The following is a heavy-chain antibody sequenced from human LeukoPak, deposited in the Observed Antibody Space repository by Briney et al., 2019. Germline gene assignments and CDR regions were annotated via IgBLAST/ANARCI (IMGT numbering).Heavy chain of an antibody. D-gene: IGHD6-13*01. CDR1: GYTFTSYA. Sequence: ASVKVSCKASGYTFTSYAMNWVRQAPGQGLEWMGWINTNTGNPTYPQGFTGRFVFSLDTSVSTAYLQISSLKAEDTAVYYCASSIAAAGTRPFDYWGQGTLVTVSS. CDR3: ASSIAAAGTRPFDY. V-gene: IGHV7-4-1*02. CDR2: INTNTGNP. J-gene: IGHJ4*02.